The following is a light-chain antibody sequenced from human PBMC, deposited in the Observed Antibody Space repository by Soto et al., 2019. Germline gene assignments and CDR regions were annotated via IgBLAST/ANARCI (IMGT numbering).Light chain of an antibody. CDR2: GNS. CDR1: SSNIGAGYD. J-gene: IGLJ1*01. Sequence: AVVTQPPSVSGAPGQRVTISCTGSSSNIGAGYDVHWYQQLPGTAPKLLIYGNSNRPSGVPDRFSGSKSGTSASLAITGLQAEDEADYYCQSYDSSLSGSGVFGTGTKLTVL. V-gene: IGLV1-40*01. CDR3: QSYDSSLSGSGV.